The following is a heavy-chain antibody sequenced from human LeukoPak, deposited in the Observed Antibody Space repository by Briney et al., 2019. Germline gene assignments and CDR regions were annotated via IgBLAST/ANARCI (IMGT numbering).Heavy chain of an antibody. CDR3: ARDGQYYDFWSGYNPRDAFDI. Sequence: GGSLRLSCAASGFTFSSYSMNWVRQAPGKGLEWVSYISSSSSTIYYADSVKGRITISRDNAKNSLYLQMNSLRAEDTAVYYCARDGQYYDFWSGYNPRDAFDIWGQGTMVTVSS. V-gene: IGHV3-48*01. J-gene: IGHJ3*02. CDR1: GFTFSSYS. CDR2: ISSSSSTI. D-gene: IGHD3-3*01.